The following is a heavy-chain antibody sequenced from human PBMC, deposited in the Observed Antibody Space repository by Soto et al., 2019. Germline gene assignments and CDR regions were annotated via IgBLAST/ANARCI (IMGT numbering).Heavy chain of an antibody. CDR2: IFYLGSS. Sequence: SETLSLTCTVCGDSIISSDFYWGWARQPPGKGLEWIGSIFYLGSSYYNPSLKSRVTMSVDTSKNQFSLRLRSVTAADTALYFCARHSLALRKNNWFDPWGQGIMVTVYS. D-gene: IGHD3-3*02. V-gene: IGHV4-39*01. J-gene: IGHJ5*02. CDR1: GDSIISSDFY. CDR3: ARHSLALRKNNWFDP.